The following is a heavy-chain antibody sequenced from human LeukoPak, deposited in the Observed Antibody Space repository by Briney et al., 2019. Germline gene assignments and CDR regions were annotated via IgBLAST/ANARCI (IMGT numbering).Heavy chain of an antibody. V-gene: IGHV3-7*04. CDR1: GFTFSSYW. CDR2: FTEDDSDN. D-gene: IGHD5-24*01. Sequence: GGSLRLSCAAPGFTFSSYWMSSVRQATGKGLERVAPFTEDDSDNNYVASVRGGFTTSRDNASHSLYEQMNSLGTEHTAVYYCARMRDGYMGRYYFDYWGQGTLVTVSS. CDR3: ARMRDGYMGRYYFDY. J-gene: IGHJ4*02.